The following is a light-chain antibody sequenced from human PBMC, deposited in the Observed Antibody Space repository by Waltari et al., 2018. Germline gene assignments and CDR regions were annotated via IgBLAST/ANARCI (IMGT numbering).Light chain of an antibody. CDR2: LGS. CDR1: QSLLHSTGYNY. V-gene: IGKV2-28*01. CDR3: MQALQTPVT. J-gene: IGKJ5*01. Sequence: VLTQSQLPLPVPPGDPASLSSGSNQSLLHSTGYNYLHWYLQKPGQSPQILIYLGSNRASGVPDRFSGSASGTDFTVKISRVEAEDVGVYYCMQALQTPVTFGQGTRLEIK.